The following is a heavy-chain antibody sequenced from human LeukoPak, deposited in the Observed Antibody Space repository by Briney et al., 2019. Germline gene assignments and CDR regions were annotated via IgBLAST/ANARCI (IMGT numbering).Heavy chain of an antibody. D-gene: IGHD3-22*01. CDR3: ATGIVVGYYFDY. CDR2: INPNSGGT. Sequence: ASVTVSCKASGYTFTGYYMHWVRQAPGQGLEWMGWINPNSGGTNYAQKFQGRVTMTRDTSISTAYMELSRLRSDDTAVYYCATGIVVGYYFDYWGQGTLVTVSS. J-gene: IGHJ4*02. V-gene: IGHV1-2*02. CDR1: GYTFTGYY.